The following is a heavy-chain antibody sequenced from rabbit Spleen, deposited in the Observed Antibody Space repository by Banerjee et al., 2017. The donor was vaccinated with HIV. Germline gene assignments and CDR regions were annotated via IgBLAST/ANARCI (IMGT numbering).Heavy chain of an antibody. Sequence: LEESGGGLVQPEGSLALTCKASGFDFSVYGLSWVRQAPGKGLEWIGYIEPIFGRTYYASWVNGRFTISSHNAQNTLYLQLNSLTAADTATYFCVRDLGYDDYSEKGYFNLWGPGTLVTVS. J-gene: IGHJ4*01. V-gene: IGHV1S47*01. D-gene: IGHD2-1*01. CDR1: GFDFSVYG. CDR2: IEPIFGRT. CDR3: VRDLGYDDYSEKGYFNL.